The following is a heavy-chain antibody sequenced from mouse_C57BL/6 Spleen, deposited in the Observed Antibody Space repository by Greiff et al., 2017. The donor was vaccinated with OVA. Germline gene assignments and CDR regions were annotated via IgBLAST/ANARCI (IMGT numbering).Heavy chain of an antibody. J-gene: IGHJ3*01. CDR2: ISDGGSYT. D-gene: IGHD1-1*01. Sequence: DVKLVESGGGLVKPGGSLKLSCAASGFTFSSYAMSWVRQTPEKRLEWVATISDGGSYTYYPDNVKGRFTISRDNAKNNLYLQISHLKSEDTAMYYCAREVTTVVDPFAYWGQGTLVTVSA. CDR3: AREVTTVVDPFAY. V-gene: IGHV5-4*01. CDR1: GFTFSSYA.